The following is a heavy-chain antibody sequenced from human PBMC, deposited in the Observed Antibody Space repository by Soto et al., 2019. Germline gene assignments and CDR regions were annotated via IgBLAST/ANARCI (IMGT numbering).Heavy chain of an antibody. D-gene: IGHD3-22*01. J-gene: IGHJ4*02. Sequence: GASVKVSCKASGYTFTSYGISWVRQAPGQGLEWMGRISGYNGSTSYAQKFQGRVTMTRDTSTSTVYMELSSLRSEDTAVYYCARGSGYYYWDDYWGQGTLVTVSS. CDR1: GYTFTSYG. CDR2: ISGYNGST. CDR3: ARGSGYYYWDDY. V-gene: IGHV1-18*01.